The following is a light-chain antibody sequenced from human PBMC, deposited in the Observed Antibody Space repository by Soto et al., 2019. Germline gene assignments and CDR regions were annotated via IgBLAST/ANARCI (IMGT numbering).Light chain of an antibody. J-gene: IGLJ1*01. Sequence: QSVLTQPASVSGSPGQSTTISCTGTSSDVGGYNYVSWYQQHPGKAPKLMIYDVSNRPSGVSNRFSGSKSGNTASLTISGLQAEDEADYYCSSYTSSSTPRCVFGTGTKVTVL. CDR2: DVS. CDR3: SSYTSSSTPRCV. CDR1: SSDVGGYNY. V-gene: IGLV2-14*01.